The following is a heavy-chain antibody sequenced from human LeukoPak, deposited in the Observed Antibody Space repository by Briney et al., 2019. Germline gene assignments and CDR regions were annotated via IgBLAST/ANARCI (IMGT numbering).Heavy chain of an antibody. J-gene: IGHJ3*02. V-gene: IGHV1-2*02. CDR3: ARSRNYYDSSGYFSGGWPI. CDR1: GYTFTGYY. D-gene: IGHD3-22*01. CDR2: INPNSGGT. Sequence: ASVKVSCKASGYTFTGYYMHWVRQAPGQGLEWMGWINPNSGGTNYAQKFQGRVTMTRDTSISTAYMELSRLRSDDTAVYYCARSRNYYDSSGYFSGGWPIWGQGTMVTVSS.